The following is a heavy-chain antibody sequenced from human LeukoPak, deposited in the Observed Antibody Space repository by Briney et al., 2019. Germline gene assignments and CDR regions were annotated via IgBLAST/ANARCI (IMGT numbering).Heavy chain of an antibody. J-gene: IGHJ4*02. V-gene: IGHV3-23*01. CDR1: GFTFSSYA. CDR2: ISGSGGST. Sequence: GGSLRLSCAASGFTFSSYAMSWVRQAPGKGLEWVSAISGSGGSTYYADSVKGRFTISRDNSKNTLYLQMNSLRAEDTAVYYRAKDTPAAGTSGTFDYWGQGTLVTVSS. D-gene: IGHD6-13*01. CDR3: AKDTPAAGTSGTFDY.